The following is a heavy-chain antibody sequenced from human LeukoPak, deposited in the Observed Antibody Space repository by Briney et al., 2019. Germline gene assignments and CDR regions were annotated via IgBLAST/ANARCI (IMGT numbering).Heavy chain of an antibody. CDR2: VFHTGRAA. CDR3: ARGHHDYAY. V-gene: IGHV4-59*11. J-gene: IGHJ4*02. Sequence: SETLSLTCTVSGASITGRYWGWIRQPPGKGLEWIGYVFHTGRAADYNPSLKNRVTISVDTSKNQFSLRLSSVIPSDTAVYYCARGHHDYAYWGQGALVTVSS. D-gene: IGHD5-12*01. CDR1: GASITGRY.